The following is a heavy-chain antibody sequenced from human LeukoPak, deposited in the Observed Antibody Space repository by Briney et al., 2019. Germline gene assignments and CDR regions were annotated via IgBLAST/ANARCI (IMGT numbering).Heavy chain of an antibody. CDR2: IYYSGST. D-gene: IGHD1-26*01. V-gene: IGHV4-59*01. CDR3: ARGGIVGATTNYFDY. Sequence: SETLSLTCTVSGGSISSYYWSWIRQPPGKGLEWIGYIYYSGSTNYNPSLKSRVTISVDTSKNQFSLKLSSVTAADTAVYYCARGGIVGATTNYFDYWGREPWSPSPQ. CDR1: GGSISSYY. J-gene: IGHJ4*02.